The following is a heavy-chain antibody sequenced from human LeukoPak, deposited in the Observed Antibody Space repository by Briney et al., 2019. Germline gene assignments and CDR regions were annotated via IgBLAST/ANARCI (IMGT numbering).Heavy chain of an antibody. J-gene: IGHJ3*02. CDR3: ARTYYYDSSGANDAFDI. CDR2: IIPIFGTA. Sequence: SVKVSCKASGGTFSSYAISWVRQAPGQGLEWMGGIIPIFGTANYAQKFQGRVTITADESTSTAYMELGRLRSDDTAVYYCARTYYYDSSGANDAFDIWGQGTMVTVSS. D-gene: IGHD3-22*01. CDR1: GGTFSSYA. V-gene: IGHV1-69*01.